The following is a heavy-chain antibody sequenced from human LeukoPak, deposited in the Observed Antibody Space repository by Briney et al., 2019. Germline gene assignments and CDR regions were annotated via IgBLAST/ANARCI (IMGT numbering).Heavy chain of an antibody. V-gene: IGHV3-21*01. CDR1: GFTFSSYS. Sequence: GGSLRLSCAASGFTFSSYSMNWVRQAPGKGLEWVSSISSSSSYIYYADSVKGRFTISRDNAKNTLYLQMNSLRVEDTAVYYCARGPVGGVSYNYYHGMDVWGPGTTVTVSS. D-gene: IGHD3-16*01. CDR3: ARGPVGGVSYNYYHGMDV. J-gene: IGHJ6*02. CDR2: ISSSSSYI.